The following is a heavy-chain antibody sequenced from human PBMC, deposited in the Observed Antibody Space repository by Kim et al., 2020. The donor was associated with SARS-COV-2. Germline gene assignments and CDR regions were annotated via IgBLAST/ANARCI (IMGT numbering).Heavy chain of an antibody. J-gene: IGHJ6*02. V-gene: IGHV3-23*01. D-gene: IGHD2-21*01. CDR3: AKPIYYCYYYGMDV. CDR2: ISGSGTNT. CDR1: GFAFSSYA. Sequence: GGSLRLSCAASGFAFSSYAMNWVRQAPGKGLEWVSAISGSGTNTYYADSVKGRFTISRDNSNKTVFLQMNSLRAEDTAVYYCAKPIYYCYYYGMDVWGQGTTVTVSS.